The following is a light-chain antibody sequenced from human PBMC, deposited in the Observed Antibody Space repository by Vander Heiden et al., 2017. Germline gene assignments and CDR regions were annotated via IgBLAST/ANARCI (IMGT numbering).Light chain of an antibody. CDR2: AAS. V-gene: IGKV1-17*01. CDR3: LQHNSYPRT. CDR1: QCIRND. J-gene: IGKJ1*01. Sequence: DIQMTQTPSSLCASVGARVPITCGASQCIRNDDGWYQQKPGKALKSLIYAASSLRSGAPSRFSGSGSETEFTLTISGLQPEDFATYYCLQHNSYPRTFGQGTKVEIK.